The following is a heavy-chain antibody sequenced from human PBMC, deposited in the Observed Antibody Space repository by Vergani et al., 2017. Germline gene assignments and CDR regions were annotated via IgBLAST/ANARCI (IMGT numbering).Heavy chain of an antibody. J-gene: IGHJ4*02. Sequence: QVQLVQSGAEVKKPGSSVKVSCKASGGTFSSYAISWVRQAPGQGLEWMGGIIPIFGTANYAQKFQGRVTITADESTSTAYMEMTRLRPDDKAIYYCARVIVGCSRTNCFADHWGQGTLVTVSS. V-gene: IGHV1-69*12. CDR1: GGTFSSYA. D-gene: IGHD2-2*01. CDR2: IIPIFGTA. CDR3: ARVIVGCSRTNCFADH.